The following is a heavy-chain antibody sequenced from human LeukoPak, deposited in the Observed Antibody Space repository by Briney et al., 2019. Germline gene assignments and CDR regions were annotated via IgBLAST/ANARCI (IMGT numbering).Heavy chain of an antibody. CDR2: ISGSGGST. CDR3: ASLRYSSSWSGISRFLGMDV. CDR1: GFTFSSYA. Sequence: GGSLRLSCAASGFTFSSYAMSWVRQAPGKGLEWVSAISGSGGSTYYADSVKGRFTISRDNSKNTLYLQMNSLRAEDTAVYYCASLRYSSSWSGISRFLGMDVWGQGTTVTVSS. D-gene: IGHD6-13*01. V-gene: IGHV3-23*01. J-gene: IGHJ6*02.